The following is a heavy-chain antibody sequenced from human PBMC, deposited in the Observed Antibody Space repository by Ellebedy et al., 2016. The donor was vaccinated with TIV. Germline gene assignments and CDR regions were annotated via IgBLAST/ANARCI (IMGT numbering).Heavy chain of an antibody. J-gene: IGHJ3*01. CDR1: GFSFRSYW. CDR2: IRQDGNK. Sequence: GESLKISCVGSGFSFRSYWMSWVRQAPGKGLEWVANIRQDGNKNYVDSVKGRLTISRDNAKNSLYLQMNSLRVEDTALYYCAADGSYGDYLFPQHAFVFWGQGTLVTVSS. D-gene: IGHD4-17*01. V-gene: IGHV3-7*01. CDR3: AADGSYGDYLFPQHAFVF.